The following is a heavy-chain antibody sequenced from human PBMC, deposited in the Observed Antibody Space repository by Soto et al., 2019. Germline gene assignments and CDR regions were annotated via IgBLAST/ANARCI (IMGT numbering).Heavy chain of an antibody. J-gene: IGHJ2*01. CDR3: ARESHDILTGPPWVWYFDL. CDR2: INDRGSI. V-gene: IGHV4-34*01. Sequence: QVQLQQWGAGPLRPLETLSLTCGVSGGSVSGYYWAWIRQFPGKGLEWIGEINDRGSINYNPSLKSRVRISVDTSKNHYSLNLRSVTAADTAVYYCARESHDILTGPPWVWYFDLWGRGTLVTVSS. D-gene: IGHD3-9*01. CDR1: GGSVSGYY.